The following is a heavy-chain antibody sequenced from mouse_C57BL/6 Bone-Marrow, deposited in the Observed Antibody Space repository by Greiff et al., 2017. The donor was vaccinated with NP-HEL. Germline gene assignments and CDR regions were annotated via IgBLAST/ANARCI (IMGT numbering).Heavy chain of an antibody. CDR2: LYPGDGDT. Sequence: QVQLQQSGPELVKPGASVQISCKASGYAFSSSWLNWVTQRPGKGLEWIGRLYPGDGDTTYNGKIKGKATLTADKSASTAYMQLSILTSEDSAVYFCARKSNYPFAYWGQGTLVTVSA. J-gene: IGHJ3*01. CDR3: ARKSNYPFAY. D-gene: IGHD2-5*01. V-gene: IGHV1-82*01. CDR1: GYAFSSSW.